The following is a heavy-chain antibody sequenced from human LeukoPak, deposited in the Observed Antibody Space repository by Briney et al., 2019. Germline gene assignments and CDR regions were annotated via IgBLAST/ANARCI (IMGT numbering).Heavy chain of an antibody. V-gene: IGHV1-18*01. CDR2: ISAYNGNT. Sequence: ASVKVSCKASGYTFTSYGISWVRQAPGQGLEWMGWISAYNGNTNYAQKFQGRVTMTRDTSISIAYMELRRLRSDDTAVYYCARVDSSGETLFDYWGQGTPVTVSS. J-gene: IGHJ4*02. CDR1: GYTFTSYG. CDR3: ARVDSSGETLFDY. D-gene: IGHD3-22*01.